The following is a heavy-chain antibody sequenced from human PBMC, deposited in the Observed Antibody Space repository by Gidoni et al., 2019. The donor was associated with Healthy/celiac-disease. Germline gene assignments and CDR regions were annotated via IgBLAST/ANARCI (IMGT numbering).Heavy chain of an antibody. Sequence: QVQLVQSGAEVKKHGSSVKVSCKASGGTFSRYAISWVRQAPGQGLEWMGGIIPIFGTANYAQKFQGRFTITADDSTSTSYMELSSLRSEDMAVYYCARGGIAARPFDYWGQVTLVTVSS. J-gene: IGHJ4*02. D-gene: IGHD6-6*01. V-gene: IGHV1-69*01. CDR2: IIPIFGTA. CDR3: ARGGIAARPFDY. CDR1: GGTFSRYA.